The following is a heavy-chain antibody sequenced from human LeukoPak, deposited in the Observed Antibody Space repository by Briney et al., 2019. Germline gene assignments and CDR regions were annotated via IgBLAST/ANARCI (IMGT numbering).Heavy chain of an antibody. CDR2: ISSTSNYI. V-gene: IGHV3-21*01. Sequence: GGSLRLSCAASGFTFSSYSMNWVRQAPGKGLEWVSSISSTSNYIYYADSVTGRLTISRDNAKNSLYLQMNSLRAEDTAVYYCTSYRYSGSYGIDYWGQGTLVTVSS. J-gene: IGHJ4*02. CDR3: TSYRYSGSYGIDY. D-gene: IGHD1-26*01. CDR1: GFTFSSYS.